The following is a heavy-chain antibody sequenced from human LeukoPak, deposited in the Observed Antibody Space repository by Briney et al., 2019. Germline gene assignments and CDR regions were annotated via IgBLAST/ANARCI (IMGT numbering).Heavy chain of an antibody. Sequence: SVRVSCKASGGTFSSYTISWVRQAPGQGLEWMGRIIPILGIANYAQKFQGRVTITADKSTSTAYMELSSLRSEDTAVYYCAVYGDQGDYFDYWGQGTLATVSS. V-gene: IGHV1-69*02. CDR1: GGTFSSYT. CDR3: AVYGDQGDYFDY. D-gene: IGHD4-17*01. J-gene: IGHJ4*02. CDR2: IIPILGIA.